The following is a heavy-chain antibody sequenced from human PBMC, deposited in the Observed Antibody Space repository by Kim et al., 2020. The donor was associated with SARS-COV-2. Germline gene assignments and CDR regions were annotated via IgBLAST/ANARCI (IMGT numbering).Heavy chain of an antibody. D-gene: IGHD3-10*01. J-gene: IGHJ6*02. CDR1: GFTFDDYA. CDR2: ISWNSGSI. Sequence: GGSLRLSCAASGFTFDDYAMHWVRQAPGKGLEWVSGISWNSGSIGYADSVKGRFTISRDNAKNSLYLQMNSLRAEDTALYYCAKDRAVREGYNDYYGMDVWGQGTTVTLSS. CDR3: AKDRAVREGYNDYYGMDV. V-gene: IGHV3-9*01.